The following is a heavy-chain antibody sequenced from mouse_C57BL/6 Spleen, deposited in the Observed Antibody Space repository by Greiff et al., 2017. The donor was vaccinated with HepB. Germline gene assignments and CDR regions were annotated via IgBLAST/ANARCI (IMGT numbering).Heavy chain of an antibody. CDR3: ARTGYYGSSPLYYFDY. CDR1: GYTFTDYY. CDR2: INPNNGGT. V-gene: IGHV1-26*01. D-gene: IGHD1-1*01. Sequence: VQLQQSGPELVKPGASVKISCKASGYTFTDYYMNWVKQSHGKSLEWIGDINPNNGGTSYNQKFKGKATLTVDKSSSTAYMELRSLTSEDSAVYYCARTGYYGSSPLYYFDYWGQGTTLTVSS. J-gene: IGHJ2*01.